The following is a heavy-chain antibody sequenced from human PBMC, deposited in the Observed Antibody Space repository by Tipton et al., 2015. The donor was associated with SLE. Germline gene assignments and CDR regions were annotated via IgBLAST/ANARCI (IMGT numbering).Heavy chain of an antibody. D-gene: IGHD3-3*01. CDR3: TREFWRGYAAFDY. J-gene: IGHJ4*02. CDR2: INHSGST. Sequence: TLSLTCTVSGGSITFYYWSWIRQPPGKGLEWIGEINHSGSTNYNPSLKSRVTISVDTSKNQFSLKLSSVTAADTAVYYCTREFWRGYAAFDYWGQGTLVTVSS. V-gene: IGHV4-34*01. CDR1: GGSITFYY.